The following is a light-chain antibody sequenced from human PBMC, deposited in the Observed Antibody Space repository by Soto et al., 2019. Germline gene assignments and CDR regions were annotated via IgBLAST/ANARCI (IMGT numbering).Light chain of an antibody. Sequence: DILMTQTPLSSPVTLGQPASISCTSSQRLVHSDGNTYLNWLHQMPGQPPRLLIYEISKRFSGVPDRFSGSGAGTDFTLKISRVEAEDVGVYYCMQATETVITFGQGTRLEIK. J-gene: IGKJ5*01. CDR3: MQATETVIT. CDR1: QRLVHSDGNTY. V-gene: IGKV2-24*01. CDR2: EIS.